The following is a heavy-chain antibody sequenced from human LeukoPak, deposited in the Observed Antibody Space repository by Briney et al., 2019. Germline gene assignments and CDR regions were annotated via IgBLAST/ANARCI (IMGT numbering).Heavy chain of an antibody. CDR3: AGTYDYIWGSYRFGVFDI. V-gene: IGHV3-53*01. J-gene: IGHJ3*02. CDR1: GFTFSSYA. CDR2: IYSGGST. D-gene: IGHD3-16*02. Sequence: GGSLRLSCAASGFTFSSYAMSWVRQAPGKGLEWVSVIYSGGSTYYADSVKGRFTISRDNSKNTLYLQMNSLRAEDTAVYYCAGTYDYIWGSYRFGVFDIWGQGTMVTVSS.